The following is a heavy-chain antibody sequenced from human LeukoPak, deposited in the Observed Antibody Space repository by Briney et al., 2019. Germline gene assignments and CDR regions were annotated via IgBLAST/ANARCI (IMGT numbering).Heavy chain of an antibody. CDR1: GFTFSSYA. CDR2: ISGSGENT. V-gene: IGHV3-23*01. CDR3: AKVGNYYYYGMDV. Sequence: GGSLRLSCAASGFTFSSYAISWVRQAPGKGLEWVSGISGSGENTYYADSVKGRFTISRDNSKNTMYLQMDSLRAEDTAIYYCAKVGNYYYYGMDVWGQGTTVTVSS. J-gene: IGHJ6*02. D-gene: IGHD1-1*01.